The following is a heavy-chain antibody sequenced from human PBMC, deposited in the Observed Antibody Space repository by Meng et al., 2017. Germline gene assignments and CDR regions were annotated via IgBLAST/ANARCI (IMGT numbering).Heavy chain of an antibody. CDR3: ASDSQWLVREYAFDI. J-gene: IGHJ3*02. V-gene: IGHV3-33*01. CDR2: IWYDGSNK. CDR1: GFTFSSYG. D-gene: IGHD6-19*01. Sequence: GESLKISCAASGFTFSSYGMHWVRQAPGKGLEWVAVIWYDGSNKYYADSVKGRFTISRDNSKNTLYLQMNSLRAEDTAVYYCASDSQWLVREYAFDIWGQGTMVTVSS.